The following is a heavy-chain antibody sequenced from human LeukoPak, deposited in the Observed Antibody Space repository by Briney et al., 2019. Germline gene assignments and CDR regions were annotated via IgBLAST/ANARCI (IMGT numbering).Heavy chain of an antibody. CDR2: IYYSGST. V-gene: IGHV4-30-4*08. J-gene: IGHJ4*02. CDR3: ASYLVGYSRSHSHDN. CDR1: GGSISSGGYY. D-gene: IGHD6-6*01. Sequence: SETLSLTCTVSGGSISSGGYYWSWIRQPPGKGLEWIGYIYYSGSTYYNPSLKSRVTISVDTSKNQFSLKLTSVTAADTAAYYCASYLVGYSRSHSHDNWGQGTLVTVSS.